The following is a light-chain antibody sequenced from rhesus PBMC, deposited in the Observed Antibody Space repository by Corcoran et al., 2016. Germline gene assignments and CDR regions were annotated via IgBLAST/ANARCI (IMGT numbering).Light chain of an antibody. J-gene: IGKJ1*01. CDR3: LQTKNSPRT. V-gene: IGKV7-13*01. Sequence: DIVLTQSPASLAVSPGQRATITCRGSESVSVVGINLIHWYQPKPRQPPQLLIYQASNKDTGVPARFSGSESGNDFTLTINPVEADDAEDYYCLQTKNSPRTFGQGTKVEIK. CDR1: ESVSVVGINL. CDR2: QAS.